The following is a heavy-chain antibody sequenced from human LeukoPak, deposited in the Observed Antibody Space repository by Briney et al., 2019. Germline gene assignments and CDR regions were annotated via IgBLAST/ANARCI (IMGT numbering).Heavy chain of an antibody. CDR3: ARQAIGVAGRMFDY. V-gene: IGHV1-46*01. J-gene: IGHJ4*02. CDR2: INPNTGSA. Sequence: GASVKVSCMASGYSFSTYYIHWVRQAPGQGLEWMGIINPNTGSANSAQKFQGRLTMTRDTSTSTVYMELSSLRSEDTAVYYCARQAIGVAGRMFDYWGQGTLVTLSS. D-gene: IGHD6-19*01. CDR1: GYSFSTYY.